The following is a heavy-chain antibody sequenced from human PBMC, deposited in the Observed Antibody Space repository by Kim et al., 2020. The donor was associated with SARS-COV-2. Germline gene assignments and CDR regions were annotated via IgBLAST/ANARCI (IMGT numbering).Heavy chain of an antibody. CDR3: ARGTGTNFDY. J-gene: IGHJ4*02. CDR2: SP. V-gene: IGHV4-31*02. D-gene: IGHD2-2*01. Sequence: SPYCIPSLKRRVTISVNTSKNHSSLKLSSFTAADTAVYYCARGTGTNFDYWGQGTLVTVSS.